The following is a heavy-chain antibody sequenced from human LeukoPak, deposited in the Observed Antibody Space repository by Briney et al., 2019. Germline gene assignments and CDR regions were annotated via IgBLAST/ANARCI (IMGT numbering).Heavy chain of an antibody. Sequence: SETLSLTCAVSGYSISSGYYWGWIRQPPGKGLEWIGSIYHSGSTYYNPSLKSRVTISVDTSKNQFSLKLSSVTAADTAVYYCARRTMITFGGVIVRHNWFDPWGHGTLVTVSS. J-gene: IGHJ5*02. V-gene: IGHV4-38-2*01. CDR1: GYSISSGYY. CDR2: IYHSGST. CDR3: ARRTMITFGGVIVRHNWFDP. D-gene: IGHD3-16*02.